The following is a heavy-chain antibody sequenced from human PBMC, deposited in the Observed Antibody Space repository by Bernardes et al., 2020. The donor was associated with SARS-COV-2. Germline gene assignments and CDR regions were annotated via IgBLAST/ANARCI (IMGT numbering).Heavy chain of an antibody. CDR1: GFTFSSYW. V-gene: IGHV3-74*01. J-gene: IGHJ6*02. CDR3: ARDLYDFWSGYFGPVTNYYYYGMDV. Sequence: GGSLILSCASSGFTFSSYWMHWVHQAPGKGLVWVSRINSDGSSTSYADSVKGRFTISRDNAKNTLYLQMNSLRAEDTAVYYCARDLYDFWSGYFGPVTNYYYYGMDVWGQGTTVTVSS. D-gene: IGHD3-3*01. CDR2: INSDGSST.